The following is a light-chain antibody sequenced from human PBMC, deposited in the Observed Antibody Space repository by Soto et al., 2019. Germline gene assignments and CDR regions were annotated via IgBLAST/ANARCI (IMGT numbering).Light chain of an antibody. CDR3: QQYNNWPAT. V-gene: IGKV3-15*01. J-gene: IGKJ5*01. CDR2: GAS. CDR1: QSVSSN. Sequence: EIVMKQSPATLSVTPGERATLSCRASQSVSSNLAWYQQKPGQAPRLLIYGASTRATGIPARFSGSGSGTEFTLTISSLQSEDFAVYYCQQYNNWPATFCQGTRLEIK.